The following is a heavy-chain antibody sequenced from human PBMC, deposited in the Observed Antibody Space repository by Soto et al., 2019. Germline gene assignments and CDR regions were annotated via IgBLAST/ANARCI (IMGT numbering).Heavy chain of an antibody. D-gene: IGHD3-22*01. CDR3: AKDDGTFFYDTSGYPLDY. CDR2: IAYDGTNT. V-gene: IGHV3-30*18. Sequence: GGSLRLSCAASGFTFSNYGMHWVRQAPGKGLEWVAIIAYDGTNTYYADSVKGRFTISRDNSKNTLYLQMNSLRDEDTAVYYCAKDDGTFFYDTSGYPLDYWGQGTLVT. CDR1: GFTFSNYG. J-gene: IGHJ4*02.